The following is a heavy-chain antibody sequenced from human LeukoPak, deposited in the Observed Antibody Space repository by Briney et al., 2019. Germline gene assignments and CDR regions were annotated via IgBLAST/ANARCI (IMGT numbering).Heavy chain of an antibody. D-gene: IGHD2-15*01. CDR1: GYTFTSYG. CDR3: ARDLYCSSGSCYRLPYYYYYYGMDV. Sequence: ASVKVSCKASGYTFTSYGISWVRQAPGQGLEWMGWISAYNGNTNYAQKLQGRVTMTTDTSTSTAYMELRSLRSDDTAVYYCARDLYCSSGSCYRLPYYYYYYGMDVWGQGTTVTVSS. J-gene: IGHJ6*02. CDR2: ISAYNGNT. V-gene: IGHV1-18*01.